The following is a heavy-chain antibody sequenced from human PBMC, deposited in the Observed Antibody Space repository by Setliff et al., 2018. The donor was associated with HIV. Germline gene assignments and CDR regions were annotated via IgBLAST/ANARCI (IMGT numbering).Heavy chain of an antibody. J-gene: IGHJ4*02. Sequence: LRLSCAASGFTVSSYYMSWVRQAPGKGLEWVSTIYSDGNTYHADSVKGRFTLSRDNSENALFLQMNSLRPEDTAVYYCARLRPYNSALDYWGQGTLVTVSS. V-gene: IGHV3-66*02. D-gene: IGHD3-10*01. CDR2: IYSDGNT. CDR3: ARLRPYNSALDY. CDR1: GFTVSSYY.